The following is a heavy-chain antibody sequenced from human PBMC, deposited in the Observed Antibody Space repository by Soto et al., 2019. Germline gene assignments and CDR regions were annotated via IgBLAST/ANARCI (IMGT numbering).Heavy chain of an antibody. CDR3: ARARRGYYYFDY. Sequence: SETLSLTCTFSVASTINYYWSWILQPPWKGLEWIGYIYYSGSTNYNPSLKSRVTISVDTSKNQFSLKLSSVTAADTAVYYCARARRGYYYFDYWGQGTLVTVSS. D-gene: IGHD1-26*01. J-gene: IGHJ4*02. CDR1: VASTINYY. V-gene: IGHV4-59*01. CDR2: IYYSGST.